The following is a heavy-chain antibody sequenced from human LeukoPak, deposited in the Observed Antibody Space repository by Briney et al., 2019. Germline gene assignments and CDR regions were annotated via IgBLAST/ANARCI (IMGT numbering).Heavy chain of an antibody. V-gene: IGHV3-23*01. J-gene: IGHJ3*02. CDR1: GFVFNNYA. Sequence: GGSLRLSCAASGFVFNNYAMSWVRQAPGQGLEWVSDINGRGDATIYADSVKGRFTVSRDNSKNTLYLQMNSLRAEDTAVYYCARRSLYAFDIWGQGTMVTVSS. D-gene: IGHD1-26*01. CDR2: INGRGDAT. CDR3: ARRSLYAFDI.